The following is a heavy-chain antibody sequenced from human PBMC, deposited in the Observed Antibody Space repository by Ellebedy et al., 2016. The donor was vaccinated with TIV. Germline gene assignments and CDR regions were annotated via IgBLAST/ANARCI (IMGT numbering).Heavy chain of an antibody. Sequence: GGSLRLXXAGAGFTFSNYWMSWVRQAPGKGLEWVANINQDGSEKYYVDSVKGRFTISRDNSKNSVYLQMNSLRAEDAALYYCAKAIAAAGAYWGQGTLVGVSS. D-gene: IGHD6-13*01. CDR2: INQDGSEK. CDR1: GFTFSNYW. V-gene: IGHV3-7*01. CDR3: AKAIAAAGAY. J-gene: IGHJ4*02.